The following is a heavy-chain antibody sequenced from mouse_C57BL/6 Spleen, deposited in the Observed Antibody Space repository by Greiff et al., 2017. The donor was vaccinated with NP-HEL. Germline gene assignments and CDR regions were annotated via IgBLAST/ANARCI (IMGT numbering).Heavy chain of an antibody. V-gene: IGHV2-6*01. J-gene: IGHJ4*01. CDR3: AMSYYSNYYYAMDY. D-gene: IGHD2-5*01. CDR1: GFSLTSYG. CDR2: IWGVGST. Sequence: QVQLKESGPGLVAPSQRLSITCTVSGFSLTSYGVDWVRQSPGKGLEWLGVIWGVGSTNYNSALKSRLSISKDNSKSQVFLKMNSLQTDDTAMYYCAMSYYSNYYYAMDYWGQGTSVTVSS.